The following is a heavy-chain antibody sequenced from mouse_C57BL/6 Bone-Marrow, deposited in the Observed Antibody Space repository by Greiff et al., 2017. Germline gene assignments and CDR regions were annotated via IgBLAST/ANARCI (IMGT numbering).Heavy chain of an antibody. J-gene: IGHJ3*01. CDR2: IYPGDGDT. CDR1: GYAFSSSW. CDR3: ARRSFITTGGGFAY. V-gene: IGHV1-82*01. Sequence: VQLQQSGPELVKPGASVKISCKASGYAFSSSWMNWVKQRPGKGLEWIGRIYPGDGDTNYNGKFKGKATLTADKSSSTAYMQPSSLTSEDSAVYFCARRSFITTGGGFAYWGQGTLVTVSA. D-gene: IGHD1-1*01.